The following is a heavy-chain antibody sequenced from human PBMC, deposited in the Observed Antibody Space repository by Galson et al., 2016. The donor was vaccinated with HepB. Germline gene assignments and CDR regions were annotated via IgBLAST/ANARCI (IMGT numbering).Heavy chain of an antibody. D-gene: IGHD3-9*01. CDR1: GGTLSSYS. CDR3: VRGGPDDALNTYVDVMYYFSAMDV. J-gene: IGHJ6*02. Sequence: SVKVSCKASGGTLSSYSLSWVRQAPGQGLEWMGGIIPKVGTAVYAQKWQGRVTVTADDSTRTTYMDLKSLQSDDTAVYYCVRGGPDDALNTYVDVMYYFSAMDVWGQGTTVTVSS. V-gene: IGHV1-69*13. CDR2: IIPKVGTA.